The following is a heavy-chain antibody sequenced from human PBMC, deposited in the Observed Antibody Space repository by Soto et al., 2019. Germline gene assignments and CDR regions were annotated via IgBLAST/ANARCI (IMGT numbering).Heavy chain of an antibody. CDR1: GYTFTAYY. Sequence: ASVKVYCKASGYTFTAYYMHWVRQAPGQGLEWMGWINPNSGGTNYAQKFQGRVTMTRDTSISTAYMELSRLRSDDTAVYYCAREDSVVGVAGYCCMDVWGPGNTVTGFS. CDR3: AREDSVVGVAGYCCMDV. V-gene: IGHV1-2*02. CDR2: INPNSGGT. J-gene: IGHJ6*02. D-gene: IGHD2-15*01.